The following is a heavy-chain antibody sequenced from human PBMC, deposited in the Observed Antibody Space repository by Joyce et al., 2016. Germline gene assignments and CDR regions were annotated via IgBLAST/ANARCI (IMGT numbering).Heavy chain of an antibody. CDR3: ARERGGGMSAFDI. V-gene: IGHV3-13*05. CDR2: IGTAGDP. Sequence: EVQLVEAGGALVQPGGSLRLSCAASGFNFSAYDIHWVRQTTGKGLWLVSAIGTAGDPYYVGSVKGRFTISRENANSSLFLQMNSLRAEDTAVYYCARERGGGMSAFDIWGQGTMVTVSS. D-gene: IGHD3-16*01. CDR1: GFNFSAYD. J-gene: IGHJ3*02.